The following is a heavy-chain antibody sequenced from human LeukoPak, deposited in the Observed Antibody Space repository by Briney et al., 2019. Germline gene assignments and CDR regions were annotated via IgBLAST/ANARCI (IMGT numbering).Heavy chain of an antibody. J-gene: IGHJ4*02. V-gene: IGHV3-23*01. D-gene: IGHD3-9*01. Sequence: GGSLRLSCAASGFTLSSYAMSWVRQAPGKGLEWVSAISGSGGSTYYADSVKGRFTISRDNSKNTLYLQMNSLRAEDTAVYYCAKYSSSRYFDWLDYWGQGTLVTVSS. CDR3: AKYSSSRYFDWLDY. CDR1: GFTLSSYA. CDR2: ISGSGGST.